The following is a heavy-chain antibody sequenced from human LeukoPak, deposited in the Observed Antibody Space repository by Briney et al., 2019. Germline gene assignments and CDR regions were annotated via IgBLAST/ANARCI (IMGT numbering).Heavy chain of an antibody. CDR2: IGGSSSTI. V-gene: IGHV3-48*04. Sequence: GESLRLSCAASGFTFSSYSMNWVRQAPGKGLEWVSYIGGSSSTIYYVDSVKGRFTISRDNAKNTLYLQMNSLRAEDTAVYYCARDHGRFSSNLREYFQHWGQGTLVTVSS. J-gene: IGHJ1*01. D-gene: IGHD6-13*01. CDR1: GFTFSSYS. CDR3: ARDHGRFSSNLREYFQH.